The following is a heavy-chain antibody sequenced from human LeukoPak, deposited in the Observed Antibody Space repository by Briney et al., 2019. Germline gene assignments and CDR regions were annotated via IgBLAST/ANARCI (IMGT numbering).Heavy chain of an antibody. V-gene: IGHV3-48*04. J-gene: IGHJ4*02. CDR2: IGIDSGNT. D-gene: IGHD1-1*01. CDR3: ARDHNYAFDN. Sequence: PGGSLRLSCAASGFPFIDYGMNWVRQAPGKGPEWISYIGIDSGNTKYADSVKGRFTISGDSAKNSLYLQMNSLRVEDTAVYYCARDHNYAFDNWGQGTLVTVSS. CDR1: GFPFIDYG.